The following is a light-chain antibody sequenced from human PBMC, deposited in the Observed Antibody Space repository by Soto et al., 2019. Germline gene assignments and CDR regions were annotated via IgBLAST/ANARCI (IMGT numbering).Light chain of an antibody. CDR2: EVS. CDR1: SSDVRGYNY. V-gene: IGLV2-8*01. Sequence: QSALTQPPSASGSPGQSVTISCTGTSSDVRGYNYVSWYQQHPGKAPKLMIYEVSKRPSGVPDRFSGSKSGNTASLTVSGLQAEDEADYYCSSYAGSNMVVFGGGTKLTVL. CDR3: SSYAGSNMVV. J-gene: IGLJ2*01.